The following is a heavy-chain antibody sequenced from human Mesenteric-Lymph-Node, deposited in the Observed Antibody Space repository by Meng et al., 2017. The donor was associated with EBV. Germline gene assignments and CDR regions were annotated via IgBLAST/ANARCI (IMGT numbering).Heavy chain of an antibody. CDR2: IYYSGTT. Sequence: QLQLPEAGPGLGRPSGTLSLICTVSSDAISSTSYHWGWIRQPPGKGLEWIGSIYYSGTTYFNPSLESRVSISVDTSKKQFSLRLTSVTAADTAVYYCARQYGSSFDYWGQGTLVTVSS. CDR3: ARQYGSSFDY. D-gene: IGHD3-10*01. CDR1: SDAISSTSYH. J-gene: IGHJ4*02. V-gene: IGHV4-39*01.